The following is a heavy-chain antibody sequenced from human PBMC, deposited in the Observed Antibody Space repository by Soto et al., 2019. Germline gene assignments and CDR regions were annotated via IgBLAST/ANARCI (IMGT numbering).Heavy chain of an antibody. J-gene: IGHJ4*02. CDR3: GKGGGGDHGY. CDR1: GFIFTTSD. CDR2: ITITGDTT. D-gene: IGHD2-21*02. Sequence: EVQLVESEGGLVQPGGSLRLSCEASGFIFTTSDMSWVRQAPGKGLEWISSITITGDTTHYADSVKGRFTISRDNSRNPVYLQMNSLRVDDQAVYYCGKGGGGDHGYWGQGTLVAVSS. V-gene: IGHV3-23*04.